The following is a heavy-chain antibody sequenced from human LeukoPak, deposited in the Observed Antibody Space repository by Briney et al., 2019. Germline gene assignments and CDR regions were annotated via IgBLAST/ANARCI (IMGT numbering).Heavy chain of an antibody. J-gene: IGHJ4*02. D-gene: IGHD1-26*01. V-gene: IGHV3-30*18. CDR2: ISYDGSNK. CDR3: AKERGPSGSYYYFDY. CDR1: GFTFSSYG. Sequence: GGSLRLSCAASGFTFSSYGMHWVRQAPGKGLEWVAVISYDGSNKYYADSVKGRFTISRDNSKNTLYLQMNSLRAEDTAVYYCAKERGPSGSYYYFDYWGQGTLVTVSS.